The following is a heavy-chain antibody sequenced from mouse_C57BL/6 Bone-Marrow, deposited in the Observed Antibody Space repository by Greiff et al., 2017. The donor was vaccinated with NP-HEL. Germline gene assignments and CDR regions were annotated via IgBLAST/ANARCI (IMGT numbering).Heavy chain of an antibody. V-gene: IGHV5-6*01. Sequence: EVQGVESGGDLVKPGGSLKLSCAASGFTFSSYGMSWVRQTPDKRLEWVATISSAGSYTYYPASVKGRFTISRDNAKNTLYLQMSSLKSEDTAMYYCASPYDYDVAWFAYWGQGTLVTVSA. CDR3: ASPYDYDVAWFAY. J-gene: IGHJ3*01. CDR2: ISSAGSYT. D-gene: IGHD2-4*01. CDR1: GFTFSSYG.